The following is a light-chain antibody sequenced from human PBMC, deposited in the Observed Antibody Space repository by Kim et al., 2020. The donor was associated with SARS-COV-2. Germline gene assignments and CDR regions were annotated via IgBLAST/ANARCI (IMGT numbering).Light chain of an antibody. J-gene: IGKJ2*01. CDR2: AAT. Sequence: ASVGDRVTITCRASQDISGWLAWYQQKQGKAPKLLIYAATSLRSGVPSRFSGSESGTDFTLTISSLQPEDFATYYCQQAYSSPYTFGQGTKVDIK. CDR1: QDISGW. V-gene: IGKV1-12*01. CDR3: QQAYSSPYT.